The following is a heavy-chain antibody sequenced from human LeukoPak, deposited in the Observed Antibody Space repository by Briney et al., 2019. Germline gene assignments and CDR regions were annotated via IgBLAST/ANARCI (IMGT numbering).Heavy chain of an antibody. Sequence: GGSLRLSCAASGFTFNTNTLNWVRQALGKGLEWLSSIDGSGYSTFYANSVRGRFFISRDNTKKSLSLQMNSLRAEDTALYYCVRGDRRDFWGQGTLVTVSS. D-gene: IGHD2-21*02. CDR3: VRGDRRDF. CDR2: IDGSGYST. V-gene: IGHV3-21*01. J-gene: IGHJ4*02. CDR1: GFTFNTNT.